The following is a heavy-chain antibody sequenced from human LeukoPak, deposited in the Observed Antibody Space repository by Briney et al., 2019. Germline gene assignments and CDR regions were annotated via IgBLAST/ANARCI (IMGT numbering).Heavy chain of an antibody. D-gene: IGHD1-26*01. CDR3: ARSIVGACFDC. Sequence: GGSLRLSCAASGLTVSSSYMSWVRQAPGRGLVWVSRIDGDGSSTNYADSVKGRFTISRDNARNTLYLQMNSLRAEDTAVYYCARSIVGACFDCWGQGTLVTVSS. V-gene: IGHV3-74*01. J-gene: IGHJ4*02. CDR1: GLTVSSSY. CDR2: IDGDGSST.